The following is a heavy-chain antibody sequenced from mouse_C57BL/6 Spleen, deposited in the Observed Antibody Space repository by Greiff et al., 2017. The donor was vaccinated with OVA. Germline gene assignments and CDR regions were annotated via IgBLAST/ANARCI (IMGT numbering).Heavy chain of an antibody. CDR3: ARKDYGGTWYFDV. V-gene: IGHV1-18*01. Sequence: EVKLVESGPELVKPGASVKIPCTASGYTFNDYNMDWVKQSHGKSLEWIGEINPNNGGTIYNQKFKGKATVTVDKSSSTAYMELRSLTSEDTAVYYCARKDYGGTWYFDVWGTGTTVTVSS. CDR2: INPNNGGT. J-gene: IGHJ1*03. CDR1: GYTFNDYN. D-gene: IGHD2-4*01.